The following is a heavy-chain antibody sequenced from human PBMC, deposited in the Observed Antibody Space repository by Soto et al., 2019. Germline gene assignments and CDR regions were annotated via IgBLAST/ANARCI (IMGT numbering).Heavy chain of an antibody. Sequence: SVKVSCKASGGTFSSYTISWVRQAPGQGLEWMGRIIPILGIANYAQKFQGRVTMTTDTSTSTVYMELSSLRSEDTAVYYCAREVQGVTILGVVTSYGMAVWAKGTTVPVPS. CDR2: IIPILGIA. V-gene: IGHV1-69*04. CDR1: GGTFSSYT. J-gene: IGHJ6*04. CDR3: AREVQGVTILGVVTSYGMAV. D-gene: IGHD3-3*01.